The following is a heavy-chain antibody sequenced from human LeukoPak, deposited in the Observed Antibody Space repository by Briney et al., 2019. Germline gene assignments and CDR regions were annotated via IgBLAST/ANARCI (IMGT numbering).Heavy chain of an antibody. V-gene: IGHV4-30-4*08. CDR1: GGSISSGDYY. CDR2: IYYSGST. D-gene: IGHD2-2*01. Sequence: SQTLSLTCTVSGGSISSGDYYWSWIRQPPGKGLEWIGYIYYSGSTYYNPSLKIRVTISVDTSKNQFSLKLSSVTAADTAVYYCAGPVVPAAEDAFDIWGQGTMVTVSS. CDR3: AGPVVPAAEDAFDI. J-gene: IGHJ3*02.